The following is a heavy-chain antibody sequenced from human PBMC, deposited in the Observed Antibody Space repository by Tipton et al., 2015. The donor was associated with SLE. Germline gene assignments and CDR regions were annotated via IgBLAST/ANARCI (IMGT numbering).Heavy chain of an antibody. CDR2: LNPNTGGT. CDR1: GVTLTNT. Sequence: QLVQSGAEVKKPGSSVKVSCVVSGVTLTNTIISWVRQAPGQGLEWMGRLNPNTGGTDYAQKFQDRVTMTRDTSITTTYLELSRLTSDDTAVYYCARHGSGTYHLVDYWGQGTLVTVSS. D-gene: IGHD1-26*01. CDR3: ARHGSGTYHLVDY. J-gene: IGHJ4*02. V-gene: IGHV1-2*06.